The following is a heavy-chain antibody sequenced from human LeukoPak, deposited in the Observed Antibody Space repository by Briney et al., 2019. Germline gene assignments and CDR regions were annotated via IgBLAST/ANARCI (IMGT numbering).Heavy chain of an antibody. J-gene: IGHJ4*02. Sequence: GGSLRLSCAASGFTFSNYWMHWVRQAPGKGLVWVSRINSDGSNTNYADSVEGRFTISRDNAKNTLYLQMDSLRAEDTAVYYCATNYDFWSENYWGQGTLVTVSS. D-gene: IGHD3-3*01. CDR3: ATNYDFWSENY. CDR2: INSDGSNT. CDR1: GFTFSNYW. V-gene: IGHV3-74*01.